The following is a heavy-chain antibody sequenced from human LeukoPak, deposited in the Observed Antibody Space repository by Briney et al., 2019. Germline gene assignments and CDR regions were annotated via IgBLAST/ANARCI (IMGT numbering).Heavy chain of an antibody. CDR3: ARSIVGATHFDY. J-gene: IGHJ4*02. V-gene: IGHV1-3*01. CDR2: INAGNGNT. CDR1: GYTFTSYA. Sequence: GASVKVSCKASGYTFTSYAMHWVRQAPGQRREWMGWINAGNGNTKYSQKFQGRVTITRDTSASTAYMELSSLRSEDTAVYYCARSIVGATHFDYWGQGTLVTVSS. D-gene: IGHD1-26*01.